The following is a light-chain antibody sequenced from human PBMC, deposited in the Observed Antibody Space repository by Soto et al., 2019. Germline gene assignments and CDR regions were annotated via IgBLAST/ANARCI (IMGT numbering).Light chain of an antibody. CDR2: GAS. J-gene: IGKJ3*01. Sequence: EIVLTQSPGTLSLSPGERATLSCRASQSVSSSYLAWYQQKPGQAPRLLIYGASSRATGIPDRFSGSGSGTDFTFTISRLEPEDFAVYYCQHYGSSPLFTFGPGTKVDIK. CDR3: QHYGSSPLFT. CDR1: QSVSSSY. V-gene: IGKV3-20*01.